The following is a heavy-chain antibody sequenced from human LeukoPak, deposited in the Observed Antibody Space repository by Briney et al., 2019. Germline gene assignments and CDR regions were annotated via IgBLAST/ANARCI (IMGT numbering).Heavy chain of an antibody. D-gene: IGHD3-3*01. J-gene: IGHJ3*01. CDR3: ARVRFGTEWYSSDAFAF. CDR2: VSGGGRSK. Sequence: GGSLRLSCAASGFTFSSFAMSWVRQAPGKGLEWVASVSGGGRSKYYIDAVKGRFTVSRDNSKNTVYLQMSSLRTVDTAIYYGARVRFGTEWYSSDAFAFWGQGTMVTVAS. CDR1: GFTFSSFA. V-gene: IGHV3-23*01.